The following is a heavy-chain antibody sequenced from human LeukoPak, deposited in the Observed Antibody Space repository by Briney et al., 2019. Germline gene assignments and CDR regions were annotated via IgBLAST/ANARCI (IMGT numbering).Heavy chain of an antibody. J-gene: IGHJ4*02. CDR1: GFPFSSYS. Sequence: GGSLRLSCAASGFPFSSYSMHWVRQAPGNGLEWVAVISNDGSHKYYADSVKGRFIISRDNSKNTLSLQMNTLRPDDTAVLYCARDPNRLADYGGDYFGHWGQGTLVTVSS. CDR3: ARDPNRLADYGGDYFGH. V-gene: IGHV3-30*04. CDR2: ISNDGSHK. D-gene: IGHD4-23*01.